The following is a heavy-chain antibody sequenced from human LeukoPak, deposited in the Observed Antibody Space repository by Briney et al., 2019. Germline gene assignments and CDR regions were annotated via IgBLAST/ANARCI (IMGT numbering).Heavy chain of an antibody. V-gene: IGHV3-48*03. Sequence: GGSLRLSCAASGFTFSSYEMNWVRQAPGKGLEWVSYISSSGSTIYYADSVKGRFTISRDNAKNSLYLQMNSLRAEDTAVYYCASTFPAGTALYYFDYWGQGTLVTVSS. J-gene: IGHJ4*02. CDR2: ISSSGSTI. CDR3: ASTFPAGTALYYFDY. D-gene: IGHD6-13*01. CDR1: GFTFSSYE.